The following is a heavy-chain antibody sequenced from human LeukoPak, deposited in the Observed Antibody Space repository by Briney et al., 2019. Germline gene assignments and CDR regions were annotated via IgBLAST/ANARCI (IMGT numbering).Heavy chain of an antibody. Sequence: GGSLRLSCAASGFTFSSYAMHWVRQAPGKGLEWVAVISYDGSNKYYADSVKGRFTISRDNSKNTLYLQMNSLRAEDTAVYYCARTGKQWPSFLDYRGQGTLVTVSS. CDR2: ISYDGSNK. D-gene: IGHD6-19*01. CDR3: ARTGKQWPSFLDY. CDR1: GFTFSSYA. V-gene: IGHV3-30*04. J-gene: IGHJ4*02.